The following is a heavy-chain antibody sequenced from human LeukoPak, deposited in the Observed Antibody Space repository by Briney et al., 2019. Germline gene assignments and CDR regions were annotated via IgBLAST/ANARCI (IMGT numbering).Heavy chain of an antibody. CDR1: GDSVSSNGAA. CDR3: AREFSEMATITPHFDY. V-gene: IGHV6-1*01. CDR2: TYYRSKWYN. D-gene: IGHD5-24*01. Sequence: SQTLSLTCAISGDSVSSNGAAWNWIRQSPSRGLEWLGRTYYRSKWYNDYAVSVKSRITINPDTSKNQFSLQLNSVTPEDTAVYYCAREFSEMATITPHFDYWGQGTLVTVSS. J-gene: IGHJ4*02.